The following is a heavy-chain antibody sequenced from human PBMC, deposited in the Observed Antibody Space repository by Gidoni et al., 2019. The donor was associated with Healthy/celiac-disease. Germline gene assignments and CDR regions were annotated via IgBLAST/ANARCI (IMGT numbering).Heavy chain of an antibody. V-gene: IGHV3-11*05. CDR2: ISSSSSYT. Sequence: QVQLVESGGGLVKPGGSLRLSCAASGFTFSDYYMSWIRQAPGKGLEWVSYISSSSSYTNYADSVKGRFTISRDNAKNSLYLQMNSLRAEDTAVYYCARDRFGYRWFDPWGQGTLVTVSS. D-gene: IGHD3-10*01. J-gene: IGHJ5*02. CDR1: GFTFSDYY. CDR3: ARDRFGYRWFDP.